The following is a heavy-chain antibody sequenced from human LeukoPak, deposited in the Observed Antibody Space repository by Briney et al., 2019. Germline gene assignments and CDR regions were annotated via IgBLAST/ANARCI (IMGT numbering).Heavy chain of an antibody. J-gene: IGHJ3*02. CDR3: ARVGYSTEDAFDI. D-gene: IGHD6-13*01. Sequence: GGSLRLSCAASGFTFSSYWMSWVRQAPGKGLEWVANIKQDGSEKYYVDSVKGRFTISRDNAKNSLYLQMNSLRAEDTAVYYCARVGYSTEDAFDIWGQGTMVTVSS. CDR1: GFTFSSYW. CDR2: IKQDGSEK. V-gene: IGHV3-7*01.